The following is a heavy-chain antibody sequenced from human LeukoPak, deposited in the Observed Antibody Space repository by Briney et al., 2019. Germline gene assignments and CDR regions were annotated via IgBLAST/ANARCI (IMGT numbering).Heavy chain of an antibody. Sequence: GGSLRLSRAASGFTFSNAWMNWVRQAPGKGLEWVGRIKSKTDGGTRDHAAPVKGRFTISRDDSRNTLYLQMNSLKTEDTAVYYCTTEIAGDLLWVFWGQGTLVTVSS. CDR1: GFTFSNAW. V-gene: IGHV3-15*07. D-gene: IGHD3-16*01. CDR3: TTEIAGDLLWVF. J-gene: IGHJ4*02. CDR2: IKSKTDGGTR.